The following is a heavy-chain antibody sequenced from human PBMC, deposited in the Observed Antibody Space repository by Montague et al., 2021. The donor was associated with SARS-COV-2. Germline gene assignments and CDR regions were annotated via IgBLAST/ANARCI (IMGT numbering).Heavy chain of an antibody. D-gene: IGHD3-16*01. V-gene: IGHV4-39*07. CDR3: ARVGSSRFEIMIVPPHYHYGIDF. CDR1: GGSISSSSSY. CDR2: IYYSGST. Sequence: SETLSLTCTVSGGSISSSSSYWGWIRQPPGKGLEWIGNIYYSGSTYYNPSLKSRVTISVGTSKNQFSLKLSSVTAADTAVYYCARVGSSRFEIMIVPPHYHYGIDFWGQGATVTVSS. J-gene: IGHJ6*02.